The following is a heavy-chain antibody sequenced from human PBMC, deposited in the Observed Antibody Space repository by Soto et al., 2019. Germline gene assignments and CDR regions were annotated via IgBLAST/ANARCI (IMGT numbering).Heavy chain of an antibody. CDR3: ARGLGIAARFWLDA. J-gene: IGHJ5*02. CDR1: GVSFGGYY. Sequence: QVELQQWGAGLLKPSETLSLTCAVYGVSFGGYYWSWIRQPPGKGLAWIGEINHSGSTNYNPSLKSRVTTSVDTPRSQFSLKLGSVTAANTAVYYCARGLGIAARFWLDAWGQGTLVTVSS. V-gene: IGHV4-34*01. D-gene: IGHD6-25*01. CDR2: INHSGST.